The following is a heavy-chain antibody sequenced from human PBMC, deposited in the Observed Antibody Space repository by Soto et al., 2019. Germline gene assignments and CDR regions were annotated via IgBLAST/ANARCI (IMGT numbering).Heavy chain of an antibody. CDR2: IYYSGST. CDR1: GASISSYY. J-gene: IGHJ6*02. CDR3: ASSNIAAAGFYYYGMDV. D-gene: IGHD6-13*01. V-gene: IGHV4-59*01. Sequence: PSETLSLTCSVSGASISSYYWSWIRQPPGKGLEWIAYIYYSGSTYYYPSLKSRVTISVDTSKNQFSLKLSSVTAADTAVYYCASSNIAAAGFYYYGMDVWGRGTTVTVSS.